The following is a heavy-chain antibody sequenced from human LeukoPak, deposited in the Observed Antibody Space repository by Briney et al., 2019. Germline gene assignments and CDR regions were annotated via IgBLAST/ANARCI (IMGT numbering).Heavy chain of an antibody. V-gene: IGHV3-23*01. J-gene: IGHJ2*01. CDR1: GFTFSSYA. CDR2: ISGSGGST. Sequence: PGGSLRLSCAASGFTFSSYAMSWVRQAPGKGLEWVSAISGSGGSTYYADSVKGRFTISRDDSKNTLYLQMNSLRAEDTAVYYCAKLWSYYWYFDLWGRGTLVTVAS. CDR3: AKLWSYYWYFDL. D-gene: IGHD4/OR15-4a*01.